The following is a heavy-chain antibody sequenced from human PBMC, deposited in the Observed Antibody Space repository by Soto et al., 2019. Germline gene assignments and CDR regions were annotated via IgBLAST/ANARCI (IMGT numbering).Heavy chain of an antibody. V-gene: IGHV3-73*01. CDR1: GFTFSDSA. D-gene: IGHD3-16*01. CDR3: TRHDAYIWGSHGF. J-gene: IGHJ4*02. CDR2: IRGKPRSYTT. Sequence: EVQLVESGGGLVQPGGSLKLSCTASGFTFSDSAFHWVRQASGNGLEWVGRIRGKPRSYTTAYAASVKGRFTISRDDSKNTAYLQMNSLKTEDTAVYYCTRHDAYIWGSHGFWGQGTLVTVSS.